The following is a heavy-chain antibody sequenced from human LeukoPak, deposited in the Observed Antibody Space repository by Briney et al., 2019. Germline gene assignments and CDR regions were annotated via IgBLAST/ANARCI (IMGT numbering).Heavy chain of an antibody. CDR1: GFTFSSYS. D-gene: IGHD6-13*01. CDR2: ISSSSSTI. CDR3: ARARVAAAGTINYFDY. J-gene: IGHJ4*02. V-gene: IGHV3-48*01. Sequence: ETGGSLRLSCAASGFTFSSYSMNWVRQAPGEGLEWVSYISSSSSTIYYADSVKGRFTISRDNAKNSLYLQMNSLRAEDTAVYYCARARVAAAGTINYFDYWGQGTLVTVSS.